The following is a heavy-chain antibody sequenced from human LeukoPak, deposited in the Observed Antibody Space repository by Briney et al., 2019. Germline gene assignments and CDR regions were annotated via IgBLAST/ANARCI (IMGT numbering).Heavy chain of an antibody. V-gene: IGHV3-23*01. J-gene: IGHJ3*02. Sequence: GGSLRLSCAASGFTFSDYYMSWVRQAPGKGLEWVSAISGSGGSTYYADSVKGRFTISRDNSKNTLYLQMNSLRAEDTAVYYCAKDQERITIFGVVVDAFDIWGQGTMVTVSS. CDR3: AKDQERITIFGVVVDAFDI. CDR2: ISGSGGST. CDR1: GFTFSDYY. D-gene: IGHD3-3*01.